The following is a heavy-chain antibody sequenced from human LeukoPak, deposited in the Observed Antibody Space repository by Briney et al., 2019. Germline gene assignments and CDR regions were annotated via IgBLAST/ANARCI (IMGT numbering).Heavy chain of an antibody. V-gene: IGHV3-23*01. D-gene: IGHD6-13*01. Sequence: GGSLRLSCAASGFTFSSYAMSWVRQAPGKGLEWVSAISGSGGSTYYADSVKGRFTISRDNSKNTLYLQLNSLRAEDTAVYYCANGIAAAGPPSWGQGTLVTVSS. J-gene: IGHJ4*02. CDR1: GFTFSSYA. CDR2: ISGSGGST. CDR3: ANGIAAAGPPS.